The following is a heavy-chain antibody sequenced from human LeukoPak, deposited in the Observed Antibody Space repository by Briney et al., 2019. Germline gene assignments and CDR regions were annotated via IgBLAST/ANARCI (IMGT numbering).Heavy chain of an antibody. V-gene: IGHV1-18*04. Sequence: ASVKVSCKASGYTFTSYGISWVRQAPGQGLEWMGWISAYNGNTNYAQKLQGRVTMTTDTPTSTAYMELRSLRSDDTAVYYCARRDHCSSTSCYYYWGQGTLVTVSS. J-gene: IGHJ4*02. CDR3: ARRDHCSSTSCYYY. CDR2: ISAYNGNT. D-gene: IGHD2-2*01. CDR1: GYTFTSYG.